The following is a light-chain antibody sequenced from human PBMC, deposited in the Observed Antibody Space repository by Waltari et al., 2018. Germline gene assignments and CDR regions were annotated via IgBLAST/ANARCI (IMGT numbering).Light chain of an antibody. CDR3: ATWDESLNGV. V-gene: IGLV1-51*02. CDR1: TSNIGSNY. Sequence: QSVLTQPPSVSAAPGQKVTISCSGSTSNIGSNYVSWYQQLPGTVPKLLIYENNERPPGIPDRFSGSKSGTSATLDIAGLQTGDEGEYYCATWDESLNGVFGPGTKVTVL. J-gene: IGLJ1*01. CDR2: ENN.